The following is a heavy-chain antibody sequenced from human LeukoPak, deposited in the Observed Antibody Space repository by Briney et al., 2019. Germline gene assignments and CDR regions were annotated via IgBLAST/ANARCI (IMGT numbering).Heavy chain of an antibody. D-gene: IGHD3-10*01. CDR3: TRDSQLEWFYS. Sequence: SGTLSLTCTVSGGSIISYYWSWIRQPAGKGLEWIGRIFTSGSTNYNPSLKSRVTMSVDTSKNQFSLKLSSVTAADTAVYYCTRDSQLEWFYSWGQGTLVTVSS. J-gene: IGHJ5*01. V-gene: IGHV4-4*07. CDR2: IFTSGST. CDR1: GGSIISYY.